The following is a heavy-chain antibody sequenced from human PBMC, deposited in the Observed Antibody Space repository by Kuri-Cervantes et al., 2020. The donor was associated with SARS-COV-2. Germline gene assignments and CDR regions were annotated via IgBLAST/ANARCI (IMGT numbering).Heavy chain of an antibody. CDR3: AKDPLHYDSYDFWSGYYTGYFDY. D-gene: IGHD3-3*01. CDR1: GFTFSRYA. Sequence: GGSLRLSCAASGFTFSRYAMHWVRQAPGKGLEWVAVIWYDGSNKYYADSVKGRFTISRDNSKNTLYLQMNSLRAEDTAVYYCAKDPLHYDSYDFWSGYYTGYFDYWGQGTLVTVSS. V-gene: IGHV3-33*06. J-gene: IGHJ4*02. CDR2: IWYDGSNK.